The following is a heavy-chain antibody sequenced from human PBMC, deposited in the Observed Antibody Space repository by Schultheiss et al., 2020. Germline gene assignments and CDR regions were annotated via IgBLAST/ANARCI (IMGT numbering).Heavy chain of an antibody. Sequence: ASVKVSCKASGYTFTSYYMHWVRQAPGQGLEWMGWMNPNSGNTGYAQKFQGRVTITADKSTSTAYMELSSLRSEDTAVYYCATVKVYAIYAFDIWGQGTMVTV. J-gene: IGHJ3*02. CDR1: GYTFTSYY. V-gene: IGHV1-8*03. CDR3: ATVKVYAIYAFDI. D-gene: IGHD2-8*01. CDR2: MNPNSGNT.